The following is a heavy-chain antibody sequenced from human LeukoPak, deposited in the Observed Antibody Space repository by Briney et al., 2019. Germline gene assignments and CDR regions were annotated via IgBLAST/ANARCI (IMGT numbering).Heavy chain of an antibody. CDR2: IHSSGTT. D-gene: IGHD2-2*01. CDR3: GRLNLPAVSGAFDY. J-gene: IGHJ4*02. V-gene: IGHV4-4*07. Sequence: SETLSLTCTGSGGSISTYYWSWIRQPAGKGLEWIGRIHSSGTTHYNPSLRSRVTLSIDTSKNQFSLKLSSVTAADTAVYYCGRLNLPAVSGAFDYWGQGTLVTVSS. CDR1: GGSISTYY.